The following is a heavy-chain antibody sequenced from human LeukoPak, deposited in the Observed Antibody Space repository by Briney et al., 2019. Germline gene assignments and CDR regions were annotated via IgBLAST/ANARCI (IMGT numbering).Heavy chain of an antibody. Sequence: GGSLRLSCAASGFMFRSYVMSWVRLAPGKGLEWVSSIRGSGDTTYYPDSVKGRFSISRDNSRNTLYLKMNSLRAEDTAVYYCAKGAYYSGSGSSWSFDYWGEGALVTVSS. CDR2: IRGSGDTT. V-gene: IGHV3-23*01. J-gene: IGHJ4*02. CDR1: GFMFRSYV. CDR3: AKGAYYSGSGSSWSFDY. D-gene: IGHD3-10*01.